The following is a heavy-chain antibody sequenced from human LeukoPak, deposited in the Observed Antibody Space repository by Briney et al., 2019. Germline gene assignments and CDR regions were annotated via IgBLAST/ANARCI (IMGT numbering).Heavy chain of an antibody. CDR1: GGSISSYY. CDR3: ARQGEWLVD. Sequence: SETLSLTCTVSGGSISSYYWSWIRQPPGKGLEWIGYIYYSGSTNYNPSLKRRVTISVDTSKNQFSLKLSSVTAADTAVYYCARQGEWLVDWGQGTLVTVSS. CDR2: IYYSGST. V-gene: IGHV4-59*08. D-gene: IGHD6-19*01. J-gene: IGHJ4*02.